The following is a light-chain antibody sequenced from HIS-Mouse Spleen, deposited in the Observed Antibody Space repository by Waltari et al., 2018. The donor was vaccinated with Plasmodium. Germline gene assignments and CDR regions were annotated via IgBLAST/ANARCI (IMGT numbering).Light chain of an antibody. J-gene: IGKJ4*01. V-gene: IGKV3-11*01. CDR2: DAS. CDR1: QRVSSY. Sequence: EIVLTQSPATLSLSQGERATLPCMASQRVSSYLAWYQQKPGQAPRRLIHDASNGAPGIPARFSGSGSGTDFTLTISSLEPEDFAVYYCQQRSNWPRVLTFGGGTKVEIK. CDR3: QQRSNWPRVLT.